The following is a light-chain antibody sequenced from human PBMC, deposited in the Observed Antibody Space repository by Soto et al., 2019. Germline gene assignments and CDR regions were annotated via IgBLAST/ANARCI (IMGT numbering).Light chain of an antibody. CDR1: SSNIGAGYD. Sequence: QSVLTQPPSVSGAPGQRVTISCTGTSSNIGAGYDVHWYQQLPGTAPKLLIYGNSNRPSGVPDRFSGSKSGTSASLAITGLQAEDEADYYCRSYASSRSAVVFGGGTQLTVL. CDR3: RSYASSRSAVV. J-gene: IGLJ2*01. CDR2: GNS. V-gene: IGLV1-40*01.